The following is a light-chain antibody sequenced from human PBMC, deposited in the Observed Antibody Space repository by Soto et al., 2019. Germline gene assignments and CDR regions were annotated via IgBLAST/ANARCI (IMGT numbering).Light chain of an antibody. Sequence: QSVLTQPPSASGTPGQRVTISCSGSSSNIGSNTVNWYQQLPGTAPKLLIYTNTQRPSGVPDRFSGAKSGNSASLGISGLQSEDEADYYCAAWDDSLNGVIFGGGTKLTVL. CDR1: SSNIGSNT. CDR2: TNT. J-gene: IGLJ2*01. V-gene: IGLV1-44*01. CDR3: AAWDDSLNGVI.